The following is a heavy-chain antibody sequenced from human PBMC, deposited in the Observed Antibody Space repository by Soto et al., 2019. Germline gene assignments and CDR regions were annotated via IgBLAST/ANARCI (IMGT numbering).Heavy chain of an antibody. CDR3: ALGARRLDP. V-gene: IGHV3-7*01. CDR2: IQQDGSQK. Sequence: LRLSCAASGFPFSSNWMSWVRQAPGKGLEWVANIQQDGSQKYYMDSVKGRFTISRDNTKNSLYLQMDSLRAEDTAVYSCALGARRLDPWGQGTLVTVSS. J-gene: IGHJ5*02. CDR1: GFPFSSNW. D-gene: IGHD6-6*01.